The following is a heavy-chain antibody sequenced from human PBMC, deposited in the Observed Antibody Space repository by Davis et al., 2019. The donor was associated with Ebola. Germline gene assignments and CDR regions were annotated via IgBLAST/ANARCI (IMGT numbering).Heavy chain of an antibody. Sequence: GGSLRLSCAASGFTFSTYWMSWVRQAPGKGLEWVANIKVDGSEIYYVDSVKGRFTISRDNAKNSLFLQMNSLRAEDTAVYYCAAADIVVVVDGTSYPHAFDTWGQGTVVTVSS. D-gene: IGHD2-15*01. J-gene: IGHJ3*02. CDR2: IKVDGSEI. CDR3: AAADIVVVVDGTSYPHAFDT. V-gene: IGHV3-7*01. CDR1: GFTFSTYW.